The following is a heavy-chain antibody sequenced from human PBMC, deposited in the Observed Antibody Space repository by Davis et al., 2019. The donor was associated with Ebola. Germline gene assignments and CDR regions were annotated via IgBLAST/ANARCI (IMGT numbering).Heavy chain of an antibody. CDR3: VRGATTVTYFFTY. V-gene: IGHV3-64D*06. CDR1: GFTFSSHS. Sequence: GESLKISCSASGFTFSSHSMQWVRQAPGKGLEYVSGITNNGGATDYGDAVKGRFTISRDNSEDTLFLQMSSLRIEDTAVYYCVRGATTVTYFFTYWGQGTLVIVSS. D-gene: IGHD4-17*01. CDR2: ITNNGGAT. J-gene: IGHJ4*02.